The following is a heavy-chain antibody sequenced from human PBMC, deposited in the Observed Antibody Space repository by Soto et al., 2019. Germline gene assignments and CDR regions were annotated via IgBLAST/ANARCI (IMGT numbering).Heavy chain of an antibody. Sequence: SETLSLTXAVYGGSFSGYYWSWIRQPPGKGLEWIGEINHSGSTNYNPSLKSRVIISVDTSKNQFSLKLSSVTAADTAVYYCARGRYYDFWSGYYLYYYGMDVWGQGTTVTVSS. CDR2: INHSGST. CDR1: GGSFSGYY. V-gene: IGHV4-34*01. CDR3: ARGRYYDFWSGYYLYYYGMDV. J-gene: IGHJ6*02. D-gene: IGHD3-3*01.